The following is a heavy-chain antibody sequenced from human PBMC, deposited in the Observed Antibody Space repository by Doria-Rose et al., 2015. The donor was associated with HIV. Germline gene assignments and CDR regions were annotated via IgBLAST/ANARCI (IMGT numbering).Heavy chain of an antibody. CDR2: IFSDDER. CDR3: ARIKSSRWYHKYYFDF. CDR1: GVSLSSPGMG. V-gene: IGHV2-26*01. D-gene: IGHD6-13*01. Sequence: SGPVLVKPTETLTLTCTVSGVSLSSPGMGVSWIRQPPGKALEWLANIFSDDERSYETSLKSRLTISRVTSTSQVVLTMTDMDPVDTATYYCARIKSSRWYHKYYFDFWGQGTLVIVSA. J-gene: IGHJ4*02.